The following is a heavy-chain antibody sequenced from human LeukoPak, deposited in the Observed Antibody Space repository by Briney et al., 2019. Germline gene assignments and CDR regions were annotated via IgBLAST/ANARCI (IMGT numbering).Heavy chain of an antibody. CDR1: GGSISSSSYY. CDR2: IYYSGST. J-gene: IGHJ4*02. CDR3: ARHEETGCFDY. Sequence: SETLSLTCTVSGGSISSSSYYWGWIRHPPGKGLEWIGSIYYSGSTYYNPSLKSRVTISVDTSKNQFSLKLSSVTAADTAVYYCARHEETGCFDYWGQGTLVTVSS. D-gene: IGHD1-1*01. V-gene: IGHV4-39*01.